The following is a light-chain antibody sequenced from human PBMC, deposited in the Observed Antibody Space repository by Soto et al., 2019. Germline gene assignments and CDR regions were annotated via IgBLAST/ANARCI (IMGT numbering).Light chain of an antibody. CDR3: QRYNSYSEA. V-gene: IGKV1-5*01. CDR1: QSISNW. J-gene: IGKJ1*01. CDR2: DAS. Sequence: DIQMTQSPSSLSASVGDRVTITCRASQSISNWLAWYQQKPGKAPKLLIYDASTLESGVPSRFSGGGFGTDFTLTISSLQPDDFATYYCQRYNSYSEAFGQGTKVDIK.